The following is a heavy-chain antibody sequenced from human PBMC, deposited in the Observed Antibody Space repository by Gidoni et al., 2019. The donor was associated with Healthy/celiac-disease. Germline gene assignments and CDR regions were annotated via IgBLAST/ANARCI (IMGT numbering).Heavy chain of an antibody. Sequence: VQLFESGGRLVQPGGSLTLSCAASGFPFSSYAMSWVRQAPGKGLEWVSAISGSGGSTYYADSVKGRFTISRDNSKNTLYLQMNSLRAEDTAVYYCAKNMAAGQYSDFDYWGQGTLVTVSS. CDR3: AKNMAAGQYSDFDY. CDR2: ISGSGGST. J-gene: IGHJ4*02. D-gene: IGHD6-13*01. V-gene: IGHV3-23*01. CDR1: GFPFSSYA.